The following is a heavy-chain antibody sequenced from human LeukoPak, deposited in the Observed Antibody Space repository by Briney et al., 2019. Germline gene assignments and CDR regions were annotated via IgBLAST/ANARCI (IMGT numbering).Heavy chain of an antibody. D-gene: IGHD6-19*01. CDR3: ARAGVSNPGIAVAGTDYYYYYMDV. CDR2: ISAYNGNT. V-gene: IGHV1-18*01. Sequence: ASVKVSCKSSGYTFTSYGISWVRQPPGQGLGWMGWISAYNGNTNYAQKLQGRVTMTTDTSTSTAYMELRSLRSDDTAVYYCARAGVSNPGIAVAGTDYYYYYMDVWGKGTTVTVSS. CDR1: GYTFTSYG. J-gene: IGHJ6*03.